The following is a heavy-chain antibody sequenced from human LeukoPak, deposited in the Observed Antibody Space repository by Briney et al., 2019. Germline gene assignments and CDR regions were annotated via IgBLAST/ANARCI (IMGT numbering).Heavy chain of an antibody. CDR3: ARADIVVVKALDY. CDR1: GGTFSSYA. Sequence: GASVKVSCKASGGTFSSYAISRVRQAPGQGLEWMGGIIPIFGTANYAQKFQGRVTITTDESTSTAYMELSSLRSEDTAVYYCARADIVVVKALDYWGQGTLVTVSS. CDR2: IIPIFGTA. J-gene: IGHJ4*02. D-gene: IGHD2-2*01. V-gene: IGHV1-69*05.